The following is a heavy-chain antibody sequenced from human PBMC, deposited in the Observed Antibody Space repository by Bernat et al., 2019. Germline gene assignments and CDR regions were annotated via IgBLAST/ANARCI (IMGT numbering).Heavy chain of an antibody. V-gene: IGHV1-2*02. CDR2: INPNSGDT. CDR3: ARGRKIKMPTNGGNDC. CDR1: GYSFTDYY. Sequence: QVQLVQSGAEVREPGASVKVSCEASGYSFTDYYIHWVRQAPGQGLEWMGWINPNSGDTTYAQKFQGRVSLTRDTSISTVHMDLNSLASDDTAMYYCARGRKIKMPTNGGNDCWGRGTLVTVSS. J-gene: IGHJ4*02. D-gene: IGHD5-24*01.